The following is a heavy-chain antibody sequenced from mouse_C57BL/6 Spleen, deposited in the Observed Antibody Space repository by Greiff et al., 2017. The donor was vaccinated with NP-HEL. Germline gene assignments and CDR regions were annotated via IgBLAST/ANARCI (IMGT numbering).Heavy chain of an antibody. CDR2: INPSTGGT. V-gene: IGHV1-42*01. J-gene: IGHJ4*01. Sequence: VHVKQSGPELVKPGASVKISCKASGYSFTGYYMNWVKQSPEKSLEWIGEINPSTGGTTYNQKFKAKATLTVDKSSSTAYMQLKSLTSEDSAVYYCARWASMDYWGQGTSVTVSS. CDR3: ARWASMDY. CDR1: GYSFTGYY.